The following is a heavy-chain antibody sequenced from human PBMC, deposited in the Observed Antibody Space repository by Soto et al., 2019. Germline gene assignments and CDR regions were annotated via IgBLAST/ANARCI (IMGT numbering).Heavy chain of an antibody. D-gene: IGHD4-17*01. V-gene: IGHV3-23*01. Sequence: QPGGSLRLCCAASGFTFDNYAMTWVRQAPGKGLEWVSTISGSGGTTYYADSVKGRFTISRDNSKNTLYLQMNSLRAEDTAVYYCAKDLYGDFDYWGQGTLVTVSS. CDR2: ISGSGGTT. J-gene: IGHJ4*02. CDR1: GFTFDNYA. CDR3: AKDLYGDFDY.